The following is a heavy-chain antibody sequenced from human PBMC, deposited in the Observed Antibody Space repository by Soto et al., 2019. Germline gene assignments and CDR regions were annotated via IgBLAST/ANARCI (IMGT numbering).Heavy chain of an antibody. CDR3: ARDYSQLLQGRYFDY. CDR1: GYTFTSYA. Sequence: ASVKVSCKASGYTFTSYAMHWVRQAPGQRLEWMGWINAGNGNTKYSQKFQGRVTITRDTSASTAYMELSSLRSEDTAVYYCARDYSQLLQGRYFDYWGQGTLVTVSS. D-gene: IGHD2-2*01. V-gene: IGHV1-3*01. CDR2: INAGNGNT. J-gene: IGHJ4*02.